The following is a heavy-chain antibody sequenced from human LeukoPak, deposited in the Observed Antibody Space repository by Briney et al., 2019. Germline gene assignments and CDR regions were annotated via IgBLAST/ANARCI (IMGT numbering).Heavy chain of an antibody. V-gene: IGHV3-30-3*01. D-gene: IGHD2-2*01. Sequence: GRSLRLSCAASGFTSSSYAMHWVRQAPGKGLEWVAVISYEGSNKYYAHSVKGRFTISRDNSKNTLYLQMNSLRAEDTAVYYCARGLLTRVPHAFDIWGQGTMVTVSS. CDR2: ISYEGSNK. J-gene: IGHJ3*02. CDR1: GFTSSSYA. CDR3: ARGLLTRVPHAFDI.